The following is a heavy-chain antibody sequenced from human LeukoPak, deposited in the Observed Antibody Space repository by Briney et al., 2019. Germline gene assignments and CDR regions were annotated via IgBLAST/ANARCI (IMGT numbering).Heavy chain of an antibody. D-gene: IGHD7-27*01. CDR2: ITTSDGNT. Sequence: GGSLRLSCAASGFTFSSYTMSWVRQAPGKGLEWVSTITTSDGNTNYADSVKGRFTVSRDNSKNTLYLQMNSLRAEDTAVYYCAKDGGLWVSAHWGDSWGRGTLVTVSS. CDR3: AKDGGLWVSAHWGDS. V-gene: IGHV3-23*01. J-gene: IGHJ4*02. CDR1: GFTFSSYT.